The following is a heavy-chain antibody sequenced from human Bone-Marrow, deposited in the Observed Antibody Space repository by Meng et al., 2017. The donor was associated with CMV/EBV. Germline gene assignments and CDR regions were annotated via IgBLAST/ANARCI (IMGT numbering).Heavy chain of an antibody. CDR1: GYTFTSYG. Sequence: ASVKVSCKASGYTFTSYGISWVRQAPGQGLEWMGWISAYNGNTNYAQKFQGRVTMTRDTSTSTVYMELSSLRSEDTAVYYCAREENYYGSGSYDYYYYYGMDVWGQGTTVTVSS. CDR2: ISAYNGNT. D-gene: IGHD3-10*01. CDR3: AREENYYGSGSYDYYYYYGMDV. V-gene: IGHV1-18*01. J-gene: IGHJ6*02.